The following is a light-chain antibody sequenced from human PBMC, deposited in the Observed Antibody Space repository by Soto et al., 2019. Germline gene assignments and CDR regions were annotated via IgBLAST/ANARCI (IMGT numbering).Light chain of an antibody. CDR1: QTIRNC. J-gene: IGKJ4*01. Sequence: DIQMSQSLSSLSASVGDRVTITCRASQTIRNCLNWYQQEPGKTPKVLIYATSSLQSWVPSRFSDSGSGTDFTLTISSLQPEDFTTYCCQQSCTTPAFGGGTKVDIK. CDR2: ATS. V-gene: IGKV1-39*01. CDR3: QQSCTTPA.